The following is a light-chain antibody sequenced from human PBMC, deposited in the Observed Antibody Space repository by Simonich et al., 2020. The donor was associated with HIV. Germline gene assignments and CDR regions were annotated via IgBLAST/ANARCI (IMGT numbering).Light chain of an antibody. CDR2: GAS. Sequence: EIVMTQSPVTLSVYPGERATLSCTARQRVSINLVWDQQKAGQAPRLLIHGASTRATVIPGRFSGSGSGTEFTLTISSMQSEDFAVYYCQEYYSTLGTFGPGTKVDIK. CDR3: QEYYSTLGT. J-gene: IGKJ3*01. CDR1: QRVSIN. V-gene: IGKV3-15*01.